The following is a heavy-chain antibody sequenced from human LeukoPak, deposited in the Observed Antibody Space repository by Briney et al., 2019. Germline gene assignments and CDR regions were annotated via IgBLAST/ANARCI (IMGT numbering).Heavy chain of an antibody. V-gene: IGHV1-2*02. Sequence: ASVKVSCKASGYTFTGYYMHWVRQAPGQGLEWMGWINPNSGGTNYAQKFQGRVTMTRDTSISTAYMELSRLRSDDTAVYYCARTYYYGSGSYQTRGYFDYWGQGTLVTVSS. CDR3: ARTYYYGSGSYQTRGYFDY. CDR1: GYTFTGYY. CDR2: INPNSGGT. D-gene: IGHD3-10*01. J-gene: IGHJ4*02.